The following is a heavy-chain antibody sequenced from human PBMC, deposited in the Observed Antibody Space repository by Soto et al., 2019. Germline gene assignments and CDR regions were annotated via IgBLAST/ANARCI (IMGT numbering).Heavy chain of an antibody. CDR3: AREPEGNYYGIDV. V-gene: IGHV3-33*01. CDR1: GFTFSSYG. J-gene: IGHJ6*02. Sequence: QVQLVESGGGVVQPGRSLRLSCAASGFTFSSYGMHWVRQAPGKGLEWLAVIWYDGSNKYYADSVKGRFTISRDNSKNTLYLQMNSLRAEDTAVYYCAREPEGNYYGIDVWGQGTTVTVSS. CDR2: IWYDGSNK.